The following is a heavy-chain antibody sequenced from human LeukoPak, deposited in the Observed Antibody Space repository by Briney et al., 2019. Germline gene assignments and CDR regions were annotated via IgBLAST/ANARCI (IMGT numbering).Heavy chain of an antibody. CDR2: ISSSSSYI. V-gene: IGHV3-21*04. CDR1: GFTFSSYS. CDR3: AKGQARIIGY. Sequence: GSLRLSCAASGFTFSSYSMNWVRQAPGKGLEWVSSISSSSSYIYYADSVKGRFTISRDNSKNTLYLQMNSLRAEDTAVYYCAKGQARIIGYWGQGTLVTVSS. J-gene: IGHJ4*02.